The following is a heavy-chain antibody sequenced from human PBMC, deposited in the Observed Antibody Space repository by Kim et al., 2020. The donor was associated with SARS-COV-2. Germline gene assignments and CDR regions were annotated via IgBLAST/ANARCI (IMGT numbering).Heavy chain of an antibody. J-gene: IGHJ4*02. V-gene: IGHV4-59*01. CDR2: TGNT. CDR3: ARSRYLDY. D-gene: IGHD3-9*01. Sequence: TGNTNYNPSLKSRVAISLDTSKSQFSLKLNSVTAADTAVYYCARSRYLDYWGQGTLVTLSS.